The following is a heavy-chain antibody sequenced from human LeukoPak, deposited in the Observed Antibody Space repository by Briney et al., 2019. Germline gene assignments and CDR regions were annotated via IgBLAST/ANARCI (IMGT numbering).Heavy chain of an antibody. CDR1: GFTFSSYA. CDR3: AKASGGGLRGVTPRAHFDY. V-gene: IGHV3-23*01. D-gene: IGHD3-10*01. CDR2: ISGSGGST. J-gene: IGHJ4*02. Sequence: GGSLRLSCAASGFTFSSYAMSWVRQAPGKGLEWVSAISGSGGSTYYADSVKGRFTISRDNSKDTLYLQMNSLRAEDTAVYYCAKASGGGLRGVTPRAHFDYWGQGTLVTVSS.